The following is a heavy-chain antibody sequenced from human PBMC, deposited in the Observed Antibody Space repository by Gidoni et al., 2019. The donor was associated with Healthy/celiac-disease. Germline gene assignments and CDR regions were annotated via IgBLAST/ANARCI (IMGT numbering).Heavy chain of an antibody. CDR3: ARVKGVRGGQAAAGTEGYFDL. D-gene: IGHD6-13*01. CDR1: GFPFSSYA. V-gene: IGHV3-30-3*01. CDR2: ISYDGSNK. J-gene: IGHJ2*01. Sequence: QVQLVESGGGVVQPGRSRRLSCAASGFPFSSYAMHGVRQAPGKGLEWVAVISYDGSNKYYADSVKGRFTISRDNSKNTLYLQMNSLRAEDTAVYYCARVKGVRGGQAAAGTEGYFDLWGRGTLVTVSS.